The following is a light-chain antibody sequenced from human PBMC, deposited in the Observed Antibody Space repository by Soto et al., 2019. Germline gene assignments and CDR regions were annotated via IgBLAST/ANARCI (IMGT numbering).Light chain of an antibody. V-gene: IGLV1-40*01. CDR3: ATWDDSLNGPV. J-gene: IGLJ3*02. Sequence: QSVLTQPPSVSGAPGQRVTISCTGSSSNIGAGYDVHWYQQLPGTAPKLLMYSNTHRPSGVPDRFSGSKSGTSASLAITGLQSEDEADYYCATWDDSLNGPVFGGGTKLTVL. CDR2: SNT. CDR1: SSNIGAGYD.